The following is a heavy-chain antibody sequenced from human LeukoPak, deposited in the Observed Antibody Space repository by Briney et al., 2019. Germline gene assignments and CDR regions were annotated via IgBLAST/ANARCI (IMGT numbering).Heavy chain of an antibody. CDR1: GFSLNTTGMG. V-gene: IGHV4-38-2*02. J-gene: IGHJ5*02. CDR3: ARDSEELLSPFDP. CDR2: IYHSGST. Sequence: SGPTLVNPTQTLTLTCTFSGFSLNTTGMGVGWIRQPPGKALEWIGSIYHSGSTYYNPSLKSRVTISVDTSKNQFSLKLSSVTAADTAVYYCARDSEELLSPFDPWGQGTLVTVSS. D-gene: IGHD2/OR15-2a*01.